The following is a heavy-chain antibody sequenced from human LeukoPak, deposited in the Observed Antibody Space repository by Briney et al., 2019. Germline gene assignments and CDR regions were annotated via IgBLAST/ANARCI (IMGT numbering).Heavy chain of an antibody. Sequence: SVKVSCKASGGTFSSYAVSWVRQAPGQGLEWMGGIIPIFGTANYAQKFQGRVTITADESTSTAYMELSSLRSEDTAVYYCARAREYYYDSSGPDDAFDIWGQGTMVTVSS. V-gene: IGHV1-69*01. J-gene: IGHJ3*02. CDR3: ARAREYYYDSSGPDDAFDI. D-gene: IGHD3-22*01. CDR1: GGTFSSYA. CDR2: IIPIFGTA.